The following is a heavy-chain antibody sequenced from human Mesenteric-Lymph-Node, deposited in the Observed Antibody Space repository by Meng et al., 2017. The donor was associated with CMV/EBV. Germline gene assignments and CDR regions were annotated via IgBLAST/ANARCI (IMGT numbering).Heavy chain of an antibody. CDR2: IYSGGSST. CDR1: GFTFSSDT. CDR3: AKDYYGSGSYFDY. Sequence: GGSLRLSCAASGFTFSSDTMNWVRQPPGKGLEWVSVIYSGGSSTYYADSVKGRFTISRDNSKNTLYLQMNSLRAEDTAVYYCAKDYYGSGSYFDYWGQGTLVTVSS. D-gene: IGHD3-10*01. V-gene: IGHV3-23*03. J-gene: IGHJ4*02.